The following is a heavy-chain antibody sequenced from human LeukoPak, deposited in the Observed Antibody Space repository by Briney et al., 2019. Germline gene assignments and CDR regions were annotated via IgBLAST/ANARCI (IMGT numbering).Heavy chain of an antibody. Sequence: GAPRLFLSGPWFHLVVFALPPGRQTPGEGVGGGFLISWDGGSTYYADSVKGRFTISRDNSKNSLYLQMNSLRAEDTALYYCAKDSEGGTYYFDYWGQGTLVTVSS. CDR1: FHLVVFA. V-gene: IGHV3-43D*04. CDR3: AKDSEGGTYYFDY. D-gene: IGHD1-1*01. J-gene: IGHJ4*02. CDR2: ISWDGGST.